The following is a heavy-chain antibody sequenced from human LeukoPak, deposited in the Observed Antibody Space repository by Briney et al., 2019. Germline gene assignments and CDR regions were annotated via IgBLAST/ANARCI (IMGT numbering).Heavy chain of an antibody. CDR1: GDSISSSIYY. D-gene: IGHD3-10*01. V-gene: IGHV4-39*01. Sequence: SETLSLTCTVSGDSISSSIYYWGWIRQPPGKGLEWIGCIYYNGYTYYTSSLKSRVTIFVDTSKNQFSLKLISVTAADTAVYYCARQGGDAMVRGVVRDWFDPWGQGTLVTVSS. J-gene: IGHJ5*02. CDR2: IYYNGYT. CDR3: ARQGGDAMVRGVVRDWFDP.